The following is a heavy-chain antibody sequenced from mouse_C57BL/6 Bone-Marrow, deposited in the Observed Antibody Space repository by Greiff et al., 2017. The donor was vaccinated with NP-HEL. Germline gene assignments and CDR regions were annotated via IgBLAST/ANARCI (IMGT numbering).Heavy chain of an antibody. D-gene: IGHD2-3*01. Sequence: QVQLQQPGAELVMPGASVKLSYKASGYTFTSYWMHWVKQRPGQGLEWIGEIDPSDSYTNYNQKFKGKSTLTVDQSSSTAYMQLRSLTSEDSAVYYCARGWLLMAYWCQGTMVTVSA. CDR1: GYTFTSYW. CDR2: IDPSDSYT. CDR3: ARGWLLMAY. J-gene: IGHJ3*01. V-gene: IGHV1-69*01.